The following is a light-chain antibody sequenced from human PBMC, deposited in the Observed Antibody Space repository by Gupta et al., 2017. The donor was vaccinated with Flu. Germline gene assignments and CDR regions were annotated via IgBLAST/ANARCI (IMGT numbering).Light chain of an antibody. CDR3: ATWDDSLSGVV. CDR1: NSNLGTNY. J-gene: IGLJ2*01. V-gene: IGLV1-47*01. Sequence: QSVLTQPPSVSGPPGQRVTISCSGDNSNLGTNYVYWYQHPPGAAPKLFIFRNNQRPSGVPARFSGSKSGTSASLAISGLQAEDEADYFCATWDDSLSGVVFGGGTKLTVL. CDR2: RNN.